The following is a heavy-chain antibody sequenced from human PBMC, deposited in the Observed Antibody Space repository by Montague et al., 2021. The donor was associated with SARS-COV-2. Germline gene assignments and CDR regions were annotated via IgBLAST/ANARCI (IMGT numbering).Heavy chain of an antibody. CDR1: GFIFSNFA. CDR2: ITYDGIDK. CDR3: WRSSGP. J-gene: IGHJ5*02. V-gene: IGHV3-30*04. Sequence: SLRLSCAASGFIFSNFAFHWVRQAPGKGLDWVAIITYDGIDKFYADSVKGRFTISRDNSKNTLYLRLNSLTPEDTAVYYCWRSSGPWGQGTLVTVSS. D-gene: IGHD3-22*01.